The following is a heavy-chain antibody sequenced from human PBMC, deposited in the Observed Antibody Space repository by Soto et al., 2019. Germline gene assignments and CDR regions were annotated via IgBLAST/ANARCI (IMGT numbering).Heavy chain of an antibody. D-gene: IGHD5-18*01. CDR3: ARDRRVAMVFDY. CDR1: GFTFSSYW. Sequence: QPGGSLRLSCAASGFTFSSYWMHWVRQAPGKGLVWVSRTNSDGSSTSYADSVKGRFTISRDNAKNTLYLQMNSLRAEDTAVYYCARDRRVAMVFDYWGQGTLVTVSS. CDR2: TNSDGSST. J-gene: IGHJ4*02. V-gene: IGHV3-74*01.